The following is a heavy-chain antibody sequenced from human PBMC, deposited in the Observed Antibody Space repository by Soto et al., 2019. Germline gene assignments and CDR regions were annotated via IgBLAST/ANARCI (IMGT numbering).Heavy chain of an antibody. V-gene: IGHV1-69*02. J-gene: IGHJ6*02. CDR3: ARPAEIYDRPRWNYYGMDV. CDR2: IIPILGIA. D-gene: IGHD3-22*01. CDR1: GGTFSSYT. Sequence: QVQLVQSGAEVKKPGSSVKVSCKASGGTFSSYTISWVRQAPGQGLEWMGRIIPILGIANYAQKFQGRVTLTADKSTSTAYMERSSLRSEDTAVYYCARPAEIYDRPRWNYYGMDVWGQGTTVTVSS.